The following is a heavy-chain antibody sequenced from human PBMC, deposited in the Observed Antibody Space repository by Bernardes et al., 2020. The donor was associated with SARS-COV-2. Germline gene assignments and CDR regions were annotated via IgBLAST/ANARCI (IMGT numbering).Heavy chain of an antibody. V-gene: IGHV1-18*01. D-gene: IGHD6-19*01. CDR3: ARVPITPSGWYNRVNFLDY. J-gene: IGHJ4*02. CDR1: GYTFTSYG. Sequence: ASVKVSCKASGYTFTSYGISWVRQAPGQGLEWMGWISAYNGNTNYAQKLQGRVTMTTDTSTSTAYMELRSLRSDDTAVYYCARVPITPSGWYNRVNFLDYWGQGTLVTVSS. CDR2: ISAYNGNT.